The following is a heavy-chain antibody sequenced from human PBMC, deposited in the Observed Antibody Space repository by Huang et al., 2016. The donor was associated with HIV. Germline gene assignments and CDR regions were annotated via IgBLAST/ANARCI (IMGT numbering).Heavy chain of an antibody. J-gene: IGHJ4*02. CDR2: INHSRST. D-gene: IGHD6-19*01. V-gene: IGHV4-34*01. CDR3: AREGRSGWENLDY. Sequence: QVQLQQWGAGLLKPSETLSLTCAVYGGSFSGYYWSWIRQPPGTGLGWFGEINHSRSTNYNPSRKSRVTRSVDTSKNQFSLKLSAVTAADTAVYYCAREGRSGWENLDYWGQGTLVTVSS. CDR1: GGSFSGYY.